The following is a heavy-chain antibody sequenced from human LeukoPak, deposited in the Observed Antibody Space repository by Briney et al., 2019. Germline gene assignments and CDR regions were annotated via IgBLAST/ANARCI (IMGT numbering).Heavy chain of an antibody. CDR3: ARETAVAGLES. D-gene: IGHD6-19*01. V-gene: IGHV3-23*01. Sequence: GESLRLSCAASGFTFSSYAMSWVRQAPGKGLEWVSAISGSGGSTYYADSVKGRFTISRDNSKNTLYLQMNSLRAEDTAVYYCARETAVAGLESWGQGTLVTVSS. CDR2: ISGSGGST. J-gene: IGHJ5*02. CDR1: GFTFSSYA.